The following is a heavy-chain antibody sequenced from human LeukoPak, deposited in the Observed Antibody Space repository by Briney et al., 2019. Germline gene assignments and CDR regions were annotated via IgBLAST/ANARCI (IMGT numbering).Heavy chain of an antibody. D-gene: IGHD3-22*01. CDR3: ARRGQRHYYVSSGYYALDY. Sequence: PGGSLRLSCAASGFTFSSYWMTWVRQAPGKGLEWVANINQDGSEKYYVDSVKGRFTISRDNRQNSLYLQMSGLKAEDTAVYYCARRGQRHYYVSSGYYALDYWGQGTLVTVSS. CDR2: INQDGSEK. V-gene: IGHV3-7*01. CDR1: GFTFSSYW. J-gene: IGHJ4*02.